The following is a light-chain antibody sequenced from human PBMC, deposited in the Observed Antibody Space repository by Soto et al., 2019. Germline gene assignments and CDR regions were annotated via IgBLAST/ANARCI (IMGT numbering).Light chain of an antibody. V-gene: IGKV2-28*01. CDR2: LGS. Sequence: DIVMTQSPLSLPVTPGEPASISCRSSQSLLHSNGYNYLDWYLQKPGQSLQLLIYLGSNRASGVPDRFSGSGSGTDFTLKISRVEAEDVGVYYCMQALQTPKFGQGTRWIS. CDR1: QSLLHSNGYNY. J-gene: IGKJ1*01. CDR3: MQALQTPK.